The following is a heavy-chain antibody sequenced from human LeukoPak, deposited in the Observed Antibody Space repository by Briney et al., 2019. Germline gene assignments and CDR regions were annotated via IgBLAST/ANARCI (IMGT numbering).Heavy chain of an antibody. CDR1: GYTLTGYY. V-gene: IGHV1-2*02. D-gene: IGHD3-9*01. CDR2: INPNSGGT. J-gene: IGHJ4*02. CDR3: ARVGLLYDILTGYDY. Sequence: GASVKVSCKASGYTLTGYYMHWVRQAPGQGLEWMGWINPNSGGTNYAQKFQGRVTMTRDTSISTAYMELSRLRSDDTAVYYCARVGLLYDILTGYDYWGQGTLVTVSS.